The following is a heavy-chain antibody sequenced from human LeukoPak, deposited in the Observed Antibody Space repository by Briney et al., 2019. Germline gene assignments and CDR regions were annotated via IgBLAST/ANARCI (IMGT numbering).Heavy chain of an antibody. Sequence: PSETLSLTCTVSGGSISSYYWSWIRQPPGKGLEWIGYIFYTGSTNYNPSLKSRVTITVLTSKNRFSLKLSSVTAADTAVYYCATLTGGDDAFDIWGQGTMVTVSS. V-gene: IGHV4-59*01. D-gene: IGHD4-23*01. CDR3: ATLTGGDDAFDI. CDR1: GGSISSYY. CDR2: IFYTGST. J-gene: IGHJ3*02.